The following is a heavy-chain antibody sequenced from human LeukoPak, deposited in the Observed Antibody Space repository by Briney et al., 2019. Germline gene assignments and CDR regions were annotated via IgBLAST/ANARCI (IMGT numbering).Heavy chain of an antibody. V-gene: IGHV4-59*01. CDR1: GGSISSYY. D-gene: IGHD5-12*01. CDR3: ARVPRGGYDQGPLFDP. J-gene: IGHJ5*02. Sequence: SETLSLTCTVSGGSISSYYWSWIRQPPGKGLEWIGYIYYSGSTNYNPSLKSRVTISVDTSKNQFSLKLSSVTAADTAVYYWARVPRGGYDQGPLFDPWGQGTLVTVSS. CDR2: IYYSGST.